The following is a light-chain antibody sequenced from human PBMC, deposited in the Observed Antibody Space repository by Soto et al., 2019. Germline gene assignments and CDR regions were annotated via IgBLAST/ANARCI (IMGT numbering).Light chain of an antibody. Sequence: EVVMTQSPATLSVSPGDGAALSYRASQGVGSNLAWYQQKPGQAPRLLVYGASTRATGVPARFSGSGSGTEFTLTISSLGSEDFAVYYCQQYNKWPLTFGQGTKVEIK. CDR2: GAS. CDR3: QQYNKWPLT. J-gene: IGKJ1*01. CDR1: QGVGSN. V-gene: IGKV3-15*01.